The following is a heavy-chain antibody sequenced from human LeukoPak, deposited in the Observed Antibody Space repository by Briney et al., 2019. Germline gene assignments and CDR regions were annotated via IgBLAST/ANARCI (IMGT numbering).Heavy chain of an antibody. V-gene: IGHV3-23*01. J-gene: IGHJ4*02. D-gene: IGHD6-19*01. Sequence: SGGSLRLSCAASGFTFSGYGMHWVRQAPGKGLECVSAISGGGPVTYYTDSVKGRFTISRDNSKNTLYLEMNSLRAEDTAVYYCARRGSSGWYDYWGQGTLVTVSS. CDR1: GFTFSGYG. CDR3: ARRGSSGWYDY. CDR2: ISGGGPVT.